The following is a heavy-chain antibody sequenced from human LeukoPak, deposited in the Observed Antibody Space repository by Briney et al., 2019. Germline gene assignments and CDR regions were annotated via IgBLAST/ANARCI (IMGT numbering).Heavy chain of an antibody. D-gene: IGHD6-13*01. V-gene: IGHV3-21*01. CDR1: GFTFSSYS. J-gene: IGHJ4*02. CDR2: LSSSSTYV. CDR3: ARVGGSSWPYYFDY. Sequence: GGSLRLSCAASGFTFSSYSMTWVRQAPGKGLEWVSSLSSSSTYVYYADSVKGRFTISRDNAKNSLYLQMSSLRADDTAVYYCARVGGSSWPYYFDYWGQGTLVTVPS.